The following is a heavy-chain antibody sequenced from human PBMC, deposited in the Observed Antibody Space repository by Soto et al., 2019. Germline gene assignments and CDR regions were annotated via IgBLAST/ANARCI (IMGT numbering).Heavy chain of an antibody. V-gene: IGHV4-34*01. CDR3: VRIVKYYYGSGSSPYYYGMDV. Sequence: SETLSLTCAVYGGSFSGYYWSWIRQPPGKGLEWIGEINHSGSTNYNPSLKSRVTISVDTSKNQFSLKLSSVTAADTAVYYCVRIVKYYYGSGSSPYYYGMDVWGQGTTVTVSS. J-gene: IGHJ6*02. D-gene: IGHD3-10*01. CDR2: INHSGST. CDR1: GGSFSGYY.